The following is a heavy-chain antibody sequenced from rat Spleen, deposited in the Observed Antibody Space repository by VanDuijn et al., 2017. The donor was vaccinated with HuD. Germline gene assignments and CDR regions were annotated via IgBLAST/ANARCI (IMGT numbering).Heavy chain of an antibody. CDR2: ITNTGGSI. J-gene: IGHJ4*01. Sequence: EVQLVESGGGLVQPGRSLKLSCVASGFTFNNYWMSWIRQAPGKGLEWVASITNTGGSIYYPDSVKGRFTISRDNAQNTLYLQMNSLRSEDTATYYCTRGHYYYSSYPNVMDAWGQGASVTVSS. D-gene: IGHD1-2*01. CDR1: GFTFNNYW. V-gene: IGHV5-31*01. CDR3: TRGHYYYSSYPNVMDA.